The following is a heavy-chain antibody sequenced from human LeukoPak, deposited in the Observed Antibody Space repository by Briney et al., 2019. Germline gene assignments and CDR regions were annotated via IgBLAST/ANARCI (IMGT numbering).Heavy chain of an antibody. D-gene: IGHD2-15*01. Sequence: GGSLRLSCAASGFTFSSYGMSWVRQAPGKGLEWVSSNSGSGGSTYYADSVKGRFTISRDNSKNTLYLQMNSLRAEDTAVYYCAKVKDIVVVVAADFDYWGQGTLVTVSS. J-gene: IGHJ4*02. CDR1: GFTFSSYG. V-gene: IGHV3-23*01. CDR3: AKVKDIVVVVAADFDY. CDR2: NSGSGGST.